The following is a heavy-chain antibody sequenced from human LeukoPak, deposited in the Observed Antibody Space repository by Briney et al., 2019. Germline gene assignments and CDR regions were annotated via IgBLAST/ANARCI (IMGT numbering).Heavy chain of an antibody. CDR2: INHSGST. CDR3: ASSSYCSSTSCAELDY. V-gene: IGHV4-34*01. CDR1: GGSFSGYY. J-gene: IGHJ4*02. Sequence: SEALSLTCAVYGGSFSGYYWSWIRQPPGKGLEWIGEINHSGSTNYNPSLKSRVTISVDTSKNQFSLKLSSVTAADTAVYYCASSSYCSSTSCAELDYWGQGTLVTVSS. D-gene: IGHD2-2*01.